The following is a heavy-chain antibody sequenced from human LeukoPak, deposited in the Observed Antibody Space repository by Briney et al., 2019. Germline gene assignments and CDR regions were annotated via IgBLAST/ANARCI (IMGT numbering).Heavy chain of an antibody. D-gene: IGHD1-26*01. J-gene: IGHJ4*02. CDR3: AKALIGVGATKHYYFDY. CDR1: GFSFTSYA. Sequence: GGSLRLSCAASGFSFTSYAMSWVRQAPGKGLEWVSGINGGGDKTYYRDSVKGRFTISRDNSKNTLYLQMNSLRAEDTALYYCAKALIGVGATKHYYFDYWGQGTLVTVSS. V-gene: IGHV3-23*01. CDR2: INGGGDKT.